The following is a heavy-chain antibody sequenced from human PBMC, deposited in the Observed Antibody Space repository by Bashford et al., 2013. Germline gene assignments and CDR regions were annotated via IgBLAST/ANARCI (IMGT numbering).Heavy chain of an antibody. CDR2: IYWWWRSD. V-gene: IGHV3-NL1*01. J-gene: IGHJ4*02. D-gene: IGHD5-12*01. Sequence: APGKGVGVGSSSIYWWWRSDILCGSVKGRFTISRDNSKNTAYMELTSLRSDDTALYYCARGSFGYDQEGRAFDYWGQGSLVTVSS. CDR3: ARGSFGYDQEGRAFDY.